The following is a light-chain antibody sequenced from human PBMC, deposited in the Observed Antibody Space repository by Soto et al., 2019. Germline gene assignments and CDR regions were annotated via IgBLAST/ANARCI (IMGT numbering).Light chain of an antibody. CDR2: GAS. CDR3: QHYITSLTT. J-gene: IGKJ1*01. V-gene: IGKV3-20*01. Sequence: IVMTQSPATLSESPGGRFIVSCTASQDVSSYLAWYQQKPGQAPRLLIYGASSRATGIPDRFSGSGSGTDFTLTISRLEPEDFAVYYCQHYITSLTTFGQGTKVDIK. CDR1: QDVSSY.